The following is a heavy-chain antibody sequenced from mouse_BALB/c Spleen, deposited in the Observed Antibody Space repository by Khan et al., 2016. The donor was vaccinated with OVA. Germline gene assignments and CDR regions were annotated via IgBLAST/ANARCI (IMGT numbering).Heavy chain of an antibody. D-gene: IGHD1-2*01. CDR2: IFPNNGDT. Sequence: EVQLQESGPDLVKPGASVRISCKTSGYTFTDFNLDWVKQSHGKSLEWMGYIFPNNGDTGYNQKFKTKATLTVDSSSSTAYMELRSLTSEDSAVYYCSRSGYGSFAYWGQGTLVTVSA. J-gene: IGHJ3*01. CDR3: SRSGYGSFAY. V-gene: IGHV1S29*02. CDR1: GYTFTDFN.